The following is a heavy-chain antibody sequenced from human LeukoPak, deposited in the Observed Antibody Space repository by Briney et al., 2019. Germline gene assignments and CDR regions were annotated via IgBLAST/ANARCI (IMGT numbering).Heavy chain of an antibody. Sequence: GGCLRLSCAASGFTFSSHAIRCIRQAPGKGLGWDSYISSIGSTIYYADSVNGRFTISRDNTKNYLYLQMNSLRAEDTAVDYCARVPYDSSGYVYYYYGMDVWGQGTTVTVSS. J-gene: IGHJ6*02. CDR1: GFTFSSHA. CDR2: ISSIGSTI. V-gene: IGHV3-11*01. CDR3: ARVPYDSSGYVYYYYGMDV. D-gene: IGHD3-22*01.